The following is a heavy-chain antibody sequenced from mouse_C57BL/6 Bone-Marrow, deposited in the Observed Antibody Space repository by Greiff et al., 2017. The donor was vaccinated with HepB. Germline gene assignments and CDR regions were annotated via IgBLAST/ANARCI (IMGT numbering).Heavy chain of an antibody. CDR2: ISNLAYSI. CDR1: GFTFSDYG. V-gene: IGHV5-15*01. Sequence: EVKLMESGGGLVQPGGSLKLSCAASGFTFSDYGMAWVRQAPRKGPEWVAFISNLAYSIYYADTVTGRFTISRENAKNTLYLEMSSLRAEDTAMYYCARHPFYDGYPYYAMDYWGQGTSVTVSS. D-gene: IGHD2-3*01. J-gene: IGHJ4*01. CDR3: ARHPFYDGYPYYAMDY.